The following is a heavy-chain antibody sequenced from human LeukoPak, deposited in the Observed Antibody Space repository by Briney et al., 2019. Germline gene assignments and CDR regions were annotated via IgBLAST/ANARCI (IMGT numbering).Heavy chain of an antibody. CDR1: GASITGYY. J-gene: IGHJ3*01. CDR3: AGSGWSFDAFDF. V-gene: IGHV4-59*08. D-gene: IGHD6-19*01. CDR2: IHYNGGT. Sequence: KASETLSLTCTVSGASITGYYWSWIRQPPGKGLEWIGNIHYNGGTNYSPSLKSRLTMSVDTSKSRFSLRLSSLTAADTAVYFCAGSGWSFDAFDFWGQGTMVTVSS.